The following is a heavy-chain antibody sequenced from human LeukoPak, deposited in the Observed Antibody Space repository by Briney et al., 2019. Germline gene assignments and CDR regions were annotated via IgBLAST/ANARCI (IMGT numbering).Heavy chain of an antibody. J-gene: IGHJ4*02. CDR2: IYHSGST. D-gene: IGHD6-19*01. Sequence: SETLSLTCAVSGGSISSGGYSWSWIRQPPGKGLEWIGYIYHSGSTYYNPSLKSRVTISVDRSKNQFSLKLSSVTAADTAIYYCARAAGSGWSYFDYWGQGTLVTVSS. CDR1: GGSISSGGYS. V-gene: IGHV4-30-2*01. CDR3: ARAAGSGWSYFDY.